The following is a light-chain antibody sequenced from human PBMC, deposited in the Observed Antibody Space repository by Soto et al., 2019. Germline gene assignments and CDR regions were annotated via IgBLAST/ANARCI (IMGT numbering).Light chain of an antibody. CDR3: RQSYSTPYT. Sequence: DIQMTQSPSSLSASVGDRVTITCRASQSISSYLNWYQQKPGKAPKLLIYAASSLQSGVPSRFSGSGSGKDFTLTIISLQPEDFATYYCRQSYSTPYTFGQGTK. CDR1: QSISSY. CDR2: AAS. V-gene: IGKV1-39*01. J-gene: IGKJ2*01.